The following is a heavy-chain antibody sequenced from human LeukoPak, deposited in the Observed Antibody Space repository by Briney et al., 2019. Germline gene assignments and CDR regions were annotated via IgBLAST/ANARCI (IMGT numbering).Heavy chain of an antibody. CDR1: GGTFSSYD. V-gene: IGHV1-69*13. Sequence: SVKVSCKASGGTFSSYDISWVRQAPGQGLEWMRGIIPIFGTANYAQKFQGRVTITADESTSTAYMELSSLRSEDTAVYYCARDEKHGPSSSWYEYYFDYWGQGTLVTVSS. CDR3: ARDEKHGPSSSWYEYYFDY. CDR2: IIPIFGTA. J-gene: IGHJ4*02. D-gene: IGHD6-13*01.